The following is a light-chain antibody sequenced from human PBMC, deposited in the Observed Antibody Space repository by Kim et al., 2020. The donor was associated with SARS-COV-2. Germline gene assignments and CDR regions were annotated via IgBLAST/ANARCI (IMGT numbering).Light chain of an antibody. Sequence: STAVRDRVTNTCHASHDINIFLNWFQQKPGEAPKLLISDASSLETGLPSRFSGSGSGTHFTFTISSLQPGDVATYYCQQFDTVPLTFGGGTRVEI. V-gene: IGKV1-33*01. CDR3: QQFDTVPLT. CDR1: HDINIF. J-gene: IGKJ4*01. CDR2: DAS.